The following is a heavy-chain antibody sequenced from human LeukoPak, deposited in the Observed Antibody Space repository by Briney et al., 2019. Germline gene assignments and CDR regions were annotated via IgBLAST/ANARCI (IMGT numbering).Heavy chain of an antibody. CDR1: GGSFSGYY. CDR3: ARGRGNIVVVVAATPHYFDY. V-gene: IGHV4-34*01. D-gene: IGHD2-15*01. Sequence: SSETLSLTCAVYGGSFSGYYWSWIRQPPGKGLEWIGEINHSGSTNYNPSLKSRVTISVDTSKNQFSLKLSSVTAADTAVYYCARGRGNIVVVVAATPHYFDYWGQGTLVTVSS. CDR2: INHSGST. J-gene: IGHJ4*02.